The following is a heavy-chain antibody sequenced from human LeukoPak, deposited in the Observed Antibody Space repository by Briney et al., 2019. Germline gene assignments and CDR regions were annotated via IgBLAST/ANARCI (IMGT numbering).Heavy chain of an antibody. CDR1: GFTFSSYA. V-gene: IGHV3-64*01. D-gene: IGHD6-19*01. Sequence: GGSLRLSCAASGFTFSSYAMHWVRQAPGKGLEYVSAISSNGGSTYYANSVKGRFTISRDNSKNTLYLQVGSLRAEDMAVYYCARTIAVAGSYYYYYGMDVWGQGTTVTVSS. CDR3: ARTIAVAGSYYYYYGMDV. CDR2: ISSNGGST. J-gene: IGHJ6*02.